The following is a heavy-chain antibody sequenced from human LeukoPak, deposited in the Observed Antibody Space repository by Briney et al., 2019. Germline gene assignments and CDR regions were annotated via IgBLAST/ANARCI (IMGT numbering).Heavy chain of an antibody. Sequence: TLSLTCTVSGGSITSDTYYWSWIRQSAGKRLEWIGRIYTSGTTTYKPSLKSRVTISVDTSKNQFSLKLSSVTAADTALYYCARGGILTGYYVYFDSWGQGTLVTVSS. CDR3: ARGGILTGYYVYFDS. J-gene: IGHJ4*02. CDR2: IYTSGTT. D-gene: IGHD3-9*01. V-gene: IGHV4-61*02. CDR1: GGSITSDTYY.